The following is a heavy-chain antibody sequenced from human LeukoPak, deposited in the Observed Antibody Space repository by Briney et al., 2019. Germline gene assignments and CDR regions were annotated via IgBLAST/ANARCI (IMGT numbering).Heavy chain of an antibody. V-gene: IGHV3-30*03. CDR1: GFTFSSYG. CDR3: ARDPPAGTGFDY. Sequence: GGSLRLSCAASGFTFSSYGMHWVRQAPGKGLEWVAVISDDGSNKYYADSVKGRFTISRDNSKNTLYLQMNSLRAEDTAVYYCARDPPAGTGFDYWGQGTLVTVSS. D-gene: IGHD6-13*01. J-gene: IGHJ4*02. CDR2: ISDDGSNK.